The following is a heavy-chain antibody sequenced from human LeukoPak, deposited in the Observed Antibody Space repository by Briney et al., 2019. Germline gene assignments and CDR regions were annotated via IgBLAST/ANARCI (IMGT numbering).Heavy chain of an antibody. CDR3: ARLAVGATLS. CDR2: IWYDGSNK. CDR1: GFTFSSYG. Sequence: GGSLRLSCAASGFTFSSYGMHWVRQAPGKGLEWVAVIWYDGSNKYYADSVKSRFIISRDNSKSTLYLQMNSLRAEDTAVYYCARLAVGATLSWGQGTLVTVSS. D-gene: IGHD1-26*01. V-gene: IGHV3-33*01. J-gene: IGHJ4*02.